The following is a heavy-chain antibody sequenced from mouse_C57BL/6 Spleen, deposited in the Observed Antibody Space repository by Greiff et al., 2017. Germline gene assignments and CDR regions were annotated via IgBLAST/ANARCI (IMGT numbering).Heavy chain of an antibody. V-gene: IGHV1-15*01. CDR1: GYTFTDYE. CDR2: IDPETGGT. J-gene: IGHJ3*01. CDR3: TRLWREALAY. D-gene: IGHD1-1*02. Sequence: QVQLQQSGAELVRPGASVTLSCKASGYTFTDYEMHWVKQTPVHGLEWIGAIDPETGGTAYNQKFKGKAILTADKSSSTAYMELRSLTSEDSAVYYCTRLWREALAYWGQGTLVTVSA.